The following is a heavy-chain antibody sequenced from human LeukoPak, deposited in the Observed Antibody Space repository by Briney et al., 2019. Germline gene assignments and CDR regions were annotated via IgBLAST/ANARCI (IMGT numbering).Heavy chain of an antibody. CDR1: GFTFSRYE. V-gene: IGHV3-48*03. CDR2: ISSSGSTI. J-gene: IGHJ4*02. Sequence: GGSLRPSCAASGFTFSRYEMNWVRQAPGKGLEWVSYISSSGSTIYYADSVKGRFTISRDNAKNSLYLQMNSLRAEDTAVYFCARDARILTGYGFDYWGQGTLVTVSS. CDR3: ARDARILTGYGFDY. D-gene: IGHD3-9*01.